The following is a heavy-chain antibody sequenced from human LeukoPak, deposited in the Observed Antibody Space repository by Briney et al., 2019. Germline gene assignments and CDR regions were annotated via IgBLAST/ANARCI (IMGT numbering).Heavy chain of an antibody. CDR3: ARDQAGDHPWAYDAFDI. J-gene: IGHJ3*02. V-gene: IGHV3-74*01. CDR1: GVIFSNYW. CDR2: INRDGSST. D-gene: IGHD4-17*01. Sequence: PGGSLRLSCAASGVIFSNYWMHWVRQTPGKGLVWVSRINRDGSSTSYADSVKGRFTISRDDAKNSLYLQMNSLRAEDTAVYYCARDQAGDHPWAYDAFDIWGQGTMVTVSS.